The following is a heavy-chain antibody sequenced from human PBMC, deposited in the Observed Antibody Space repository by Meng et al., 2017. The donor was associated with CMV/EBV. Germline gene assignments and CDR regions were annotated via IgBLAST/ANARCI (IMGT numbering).Heavy chain of an antibody. D-gene: IGHD2-2*01. CDR2: IRNKTNNYAT. V-gene: IGHV3-73*01. J-gene: IGHJ4*02. CDR1: WCTYRDSI. CDR3: VAPSCSSTNCYAADF. Sequence: SLMISRASSWCTYRDSIMHLVRQASGKGLEWVGHIRNKTNNYATAYAPSMKGRFTIPRDDSSSTTYLQLSSVKADDTAVYYCVAPSCSSTNCYAADFWGQGTLVTVSS.